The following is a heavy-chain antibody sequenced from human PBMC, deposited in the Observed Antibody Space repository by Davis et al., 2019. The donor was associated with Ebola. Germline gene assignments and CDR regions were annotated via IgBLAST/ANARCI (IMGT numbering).Heavy chain of an antibody. D-gene: IGHD2-2*01. CDR1: GYNFDTYW. J-gene: IGHJ6*02. CDR3: ARVRLGYCSSTSCYYYGMDV. Sequence: GESLKIPCKSSGYNFDTYWIAWVRQMPGKGLEWMGRIDPSDSYTNYSPSFQGHVTISADKSISTAYLQWSSLKASDTAMYYCARVRLGYCSSTSCYYYGMDVWGQGTTVTVSS. CDR2: IDPSDSYT. V-gene: IGHV5-10-1*01.